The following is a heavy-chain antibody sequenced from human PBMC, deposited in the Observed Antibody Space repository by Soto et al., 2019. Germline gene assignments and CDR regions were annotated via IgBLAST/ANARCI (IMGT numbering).Heavy chain of an antibody. V-gene: IGHV4-4*02. CDR3: ARVRTAGGGNSDYYYYYGMDV. J-gene: IGHJ6*02. CDR1: GGSISSSNW. D-gene: IGHD2-21*02. Sequence: SETLSLTCAVSGGSISSSNWWSWVRQPPGKGLEWIGEIYHSGSTNYNPSLKSRVTISVDKSKNQFSLKLSSVTAADTAVYYCARVRTAGGGNSDYYYYYGMDVWGQGTTVTVSS. CDR2: IYHSGST.